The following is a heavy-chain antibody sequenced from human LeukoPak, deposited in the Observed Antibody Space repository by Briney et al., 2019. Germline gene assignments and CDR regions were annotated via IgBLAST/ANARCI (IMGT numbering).Heavy chain of an antibody. CDR1: GGSISSYY. V-gene: IGHV4-59*06. CDR2: IYYSGST. CDR3: ARDFYTAMDHWFDP. J-gene: IGHJ5*02. D-gene: IGHD5-18*01. Sequence: SETLSLTCTVSGGSISSYYWSWIRQPPGKGLEWIGYIYYSGSTYYNPSLKSRVTISVDTSKNQFSLKLSSVTAADTAVYYCARDFYTAMDHWFDPWGQGTLVTVSS.